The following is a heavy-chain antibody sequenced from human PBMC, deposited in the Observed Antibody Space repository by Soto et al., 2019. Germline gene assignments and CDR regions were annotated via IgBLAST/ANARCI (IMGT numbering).Heavy chain of an antibody. V-gene: IGHV1-69*13. CDR3: ASHGLRAARRDYYYYGMDV. CDR2: IIPIFGTA. D-gene: IGHD6-6*01. CDR1: GGTFSSYA. Sequence: SVKVSSKAPGGTFSSYAISWVRQAPGQGLEWMGGIIPIFGTANYAQKFQGRVTITADESTSTAYMELSSLRSEDTAVYYCASHGLRAARRDYYYYGMDVWGQGPTVTVYS. J-gene: IGHJ6*02.